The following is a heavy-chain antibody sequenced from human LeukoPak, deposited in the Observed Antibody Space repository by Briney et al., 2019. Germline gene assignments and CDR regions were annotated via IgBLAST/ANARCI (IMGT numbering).Heavy chain of an antibody. V-gene: IGHV1-8*03. Sequence: ASVKVSCKASGYTFTSYDINWVRQATGQGLEWMGWMNPNSGNTGYAQKFQGRVTITRNTSISTAYMELSSLRSEDTAVYYCARGQIRTYYYDSSGSDDASDIWGQGTMVTVSS. CDR2: MNPNSGNT. J-gene: IGHJ3*02. CDR3: ARGQIRTYYYDSSGSDDASDI. D-gene: IGHD3-22*01. CDR1: GYTFTSYD.